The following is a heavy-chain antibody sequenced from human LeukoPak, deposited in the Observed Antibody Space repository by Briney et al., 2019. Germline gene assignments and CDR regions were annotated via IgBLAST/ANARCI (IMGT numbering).Heavy chain of an antibody. V-gene: IGHV4-34*01. CDR2: INHSGST. CDR1: GGSFSGYY. CDR3: ARRLTIFVGFMDV. D-gene: IGHD3-3*01. J-gene: IGHJ6*03. Sequence: SETLPLTCAVYGGSFSGYYWSWIRQPPGKGLEWIGEINHSGSTNYNPSLKSRVTISVDTSKNQFSLKLSSVTAADTAVYYCARRLTIFVGFMDVWGKGTTVTVSS.